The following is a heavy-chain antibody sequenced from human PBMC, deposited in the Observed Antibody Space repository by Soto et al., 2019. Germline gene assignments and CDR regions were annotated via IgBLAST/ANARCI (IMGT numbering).Heavy chain of an antibody. CDR2: IYHSGST. V-gene: IGHV4-38-2*01. J-gene: IGHJ5*02. Sequence: SETLSLTCAVSGYSISSGYYWGWIRQPPGKGLEWIGSIYHSGSTYYNPSLKSRVTISVDTSKNQFSLKLSSVTAADTAVYYCARVRVGATATNWFDPWGQGTLVTVS. CDR3: ARVRVGATATNWFDP. D-gene: IGHD1-26*01. CDR1: GYSISSGYY.